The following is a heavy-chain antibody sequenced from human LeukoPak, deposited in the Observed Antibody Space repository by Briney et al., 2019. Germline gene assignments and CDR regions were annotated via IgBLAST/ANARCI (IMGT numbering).Heavy chain of an antibody. Sequence: GGSLRLSCAASGFTFSTYWMHWVRQGPGKGLVWVSLINSDGSSTTYADSVKGRFTISRDNAKNTLYLQMNSPRAEDTAVYYCARVTTMAIDYWGQGTLVTVSS. CDR1: GFTFSTYW. CDR2: INSDGSST. D-gene: IGHD3-10*01. V-gene: IGHV3-74*01. J-gene: IGHJ4*02. CDR3: ARVTTMAIDY.